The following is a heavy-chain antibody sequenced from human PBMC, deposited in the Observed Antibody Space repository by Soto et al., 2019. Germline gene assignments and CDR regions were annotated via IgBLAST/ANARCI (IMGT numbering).Heavy chain of an antibody. CDR3: ASQNYYDSSGYYVVY. CDR2: IYYTGST. V-gene: IGHV4-59*01. J-gene: IGHJ4*02. D-gene: IGHD3-22*01. CDR1: GGSISSYY. Sequence: SETLSLTCTVSGGSISSYYWSWIRQPPGKGLEWIGYIYYTGSTNYNPSLKSRVTISVDTSKNQFSLKVSSVTAADTAVYYCASQNYYDSSGYYVVYWGQGTLVTVSS.